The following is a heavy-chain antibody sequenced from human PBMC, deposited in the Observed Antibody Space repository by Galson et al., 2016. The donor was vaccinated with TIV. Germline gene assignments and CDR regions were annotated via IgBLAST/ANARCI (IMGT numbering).Heavy chain of an antibody. CDR1: GFTFSTFW. V-gene: IGHV3-7*01. J-gene: IGHJ4*02. Sequence: SLRLSCAASGFTFSTFWMSWVRQAPGKGLEWVANIKQDGSDKNYVDSVKGRFTISRDHTKNPVFLQMSSLRAEDTAVYYCVRDWDDYGHHSAFDSWGQGTQVTVSS. CDR2: IKQDGSDK. D-gene: IGHD4-17*01. CDR3: VRDWDDYGHHSAFDS.